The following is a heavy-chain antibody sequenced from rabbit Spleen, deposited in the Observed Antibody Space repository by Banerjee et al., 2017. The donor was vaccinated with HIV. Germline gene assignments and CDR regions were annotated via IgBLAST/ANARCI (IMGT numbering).Heavy chain of an antibody. V-gene: IGHV1S45*01. D-gene: IGHD8-1*01. J-gene: IGHJ6*01. CDR3: ARDTGSSFSSYGMDL. Sequence: EQLEESGGGLVQPEGSLTLTCKASGVSLNDKDVMCWVRQAPGKGLEWIACINIVTGKSVYASWAKGRFTCSKTSSTTVTLQMTSLTVADTATYFCARDTGSSFSSYGMDLWGQGTLVTVS. CDR1: GVSLNDKDV. CDR2: INIVTGKS.